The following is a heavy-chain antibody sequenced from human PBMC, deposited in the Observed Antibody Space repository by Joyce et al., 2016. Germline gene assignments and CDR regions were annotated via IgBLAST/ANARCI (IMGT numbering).Heavy chain of an antibody. CDR3: ARANGDQGGFDF. D-gene: IGHD7-27*01. J-gene: IGHJ4*02. CDR2: IYSGGNT. CDR1: GVSVSRNY. Sequence: EVQLVESGGGLVQPGGSLRLSCAVSGVSVSRNYMNWVRQAPGKGLEWGSVIYSGGNTDYADSVKGRFTISRHNSKDTLFLQMNSLRVEDTAVYYCARANGDQGGFDFWGQGTLVTVSS. V-gene: IGHV3-53*04.